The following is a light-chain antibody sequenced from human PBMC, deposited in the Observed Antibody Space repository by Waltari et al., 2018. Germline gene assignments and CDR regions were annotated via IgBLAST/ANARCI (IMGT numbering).Light chain of an antibody. CDR2: KAS. V-gene: IGKV1-5*03. Sequence: DIQMTQSPSTLSAFVGDRVTITCRASQSISCWLAWYQQKPGKAPNLLIFKASTLESGVPSRFSGSGSGTEFTLTINSLQPDDFATYYCQQYKSPTWTFGQGTKVEIK. J-gene: IGKJ1*01. CDR1: QSISCW. CDR3: QQYKSPTWT.